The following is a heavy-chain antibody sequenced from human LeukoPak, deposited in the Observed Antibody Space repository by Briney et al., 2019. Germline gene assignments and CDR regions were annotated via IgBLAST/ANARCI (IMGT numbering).Heavy chain of an antibody. CDR1: GYTFTGYY. V-gene: IGHV1-69*06. Sequence: SVKVSCKASGYTFTGYYLHWVRQAPGQGLEWMGGIIPIFGTANYAQKFQGRVTITADKSTSTAYMELSSLGSDDTAVYYCAREASGGDYFDYWGQGTLVTVSS. CDR3: AREASGGDYFDY. J-gene: IGHJ4*02. CDR2: IIPIFGTA. D-gene: IGHD3-10*01.